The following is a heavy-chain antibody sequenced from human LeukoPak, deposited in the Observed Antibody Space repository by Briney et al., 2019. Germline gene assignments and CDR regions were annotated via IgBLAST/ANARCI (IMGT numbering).Heavy chain of an antibody. CDR1: GFTFSDYY. J-gene: IGHJ4*02. Sequence: GGSLRLSCAASGFTFSDYYMSWIRQAPGKGLEWVSYISSSGSTIYYADSVKGRFTISRDNAKNSLYLQMNSLRAEDTAVYYCARDLVGGRIVGAKVAGADYWGQGTLVTVSS. D-gene: IGHD1-26*01. CDR3: ARDLVGGRIVGAKVAGADY. V-gene: IGHV3-11*01. CDR2: ISSSGSTI.